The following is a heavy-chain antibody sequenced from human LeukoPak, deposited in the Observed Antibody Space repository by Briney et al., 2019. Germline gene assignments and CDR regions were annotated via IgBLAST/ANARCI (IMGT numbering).Heavy chain of an antibody. D-gene: IGHD5-24*01. J-gene: IGHJ3*01. CDR1: GGSISRSDW. V-gene: IGHV4-4*02. CDR2: IFHSGST. CDR3: ARDASLQTGAFDV. Sequence: SETLSLTCAVSGGSISRSDWWSWVRQSPGKGLEWIGEIFHSGSTKYNPSLKSRVTISVDKSKNQFSLNLTSVTPADTAMYYCARDASLQTGAFDVWGQGTMVTVSS.